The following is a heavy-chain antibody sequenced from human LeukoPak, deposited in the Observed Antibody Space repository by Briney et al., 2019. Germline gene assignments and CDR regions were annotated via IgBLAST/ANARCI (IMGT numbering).Heavy chain of an antibody. CDR1: AGSISSYY. V-gene: IGHV4-59*01. CDR3: ARDYYDSSSNRGWLLGY. CDR2: INYSGST. D-gene: IGHD3-22*01. J-gene: IGHJ4*02. Sequence: SETLSLTCTVSAGSISSYYWSWIRQPPGKGLEGIGYINYSGSTNYNPSLKSRVTISVDTSKNQFSLKLSSVTAADSAVYYCARDYYDSSSNRGWLLGYWGQGTLVTVSS.